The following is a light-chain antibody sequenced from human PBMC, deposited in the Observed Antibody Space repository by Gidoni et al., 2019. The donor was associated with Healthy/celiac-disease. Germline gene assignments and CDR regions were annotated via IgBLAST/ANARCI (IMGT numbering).Light chain of an antibody. CDR3: KQSYSTPRWT. V-gene: IGKV1-39*01. Sequence: IQMTQSPSSLSASVGDRVTITCRASQSISSYLNWYQQKPGKAPKLLIYAASSLQSGVPSRFSGSGSGTDFTLTISSLQPEDFATYYCKQSYSTPRWTFXXXTKVEIK. CDR2: AAS. J-gene: IGKJ1*01. CDR1: QSISSY.